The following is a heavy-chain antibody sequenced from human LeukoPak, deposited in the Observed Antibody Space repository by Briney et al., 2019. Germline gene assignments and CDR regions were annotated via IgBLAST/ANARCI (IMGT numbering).Heavy chain of an antibody. CDR3: ARDNYYDSREIDY. D-gene: IGHD3-22*01. Sequence: SETLSLTCAIYGGSFSGYYWSWIRQPPGKGLEWIGEINHSGSTNYNPSLTSRVTISVDTSKNQFSLKLSSVTAADTAVYYCARDNYYDSREIDYWGQGTLVTVSS. J-gene: IGHJ4*02. CDR2: INHSGST. CDR1: GGSFSGYY. V-gene: IGHV4-34*01.